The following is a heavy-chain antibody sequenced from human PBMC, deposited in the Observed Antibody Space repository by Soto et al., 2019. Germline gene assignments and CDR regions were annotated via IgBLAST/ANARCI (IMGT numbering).Heavy chain of an antibody. D-gene: IGHD3-10*01. J-gene: IGHJ6*02. CDR2: IYYSGST. V-gene: IGHV4-59*01. CDR1: GGSISSYY. CDR3: ARGSYYGSGSYYYYYYGMDV. Sequence: SETLSLTCTVSGGSISSYYWSWIRQPPGKGLEWIGYIYYSGSTNYNPSLKSRVTISVDTSKNQFSLKLSSVTAADTAVYYCARGSYYGSGSYYYYYYGMDVWGQGTTVTVSS.